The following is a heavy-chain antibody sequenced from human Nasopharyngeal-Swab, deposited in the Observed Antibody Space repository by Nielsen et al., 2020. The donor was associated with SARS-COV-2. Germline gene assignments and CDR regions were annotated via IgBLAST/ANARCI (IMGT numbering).Heavy chain of an antibody. V-gene: IGHV4-34*01. CDR2: INHIGST. CDR1: GGSFTTYS. D-gene: IGHD4-17*01. CDR3: ARGRYYGDYDY. J-gene: IGHJ4*02. Sequence: SETLSLTCAVYGGSFTTYSWIWIRQPPGKGLEWIGKINHIGSTNYNTYNPSLNSRATISLATSKNQFSLTLTSVTAADTAIYFCARGRYYGDYDYWGQGALVTVSS.